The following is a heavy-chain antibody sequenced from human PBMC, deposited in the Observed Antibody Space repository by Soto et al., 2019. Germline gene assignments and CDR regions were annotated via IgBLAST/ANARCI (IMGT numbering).Heavy chain of an antibody. Sequence: XESLKISCKASGYSFTNYWIGWVRQMPGKGLEWMGIIYPGDSDTKYSPSFQGQVTISADKSISTACLQWSSLEASDTAMYYCARSRITGTTWTFDYWGQGTLVTVSS. CDR3: ARSRITGTTWTFDY. V-gene: IGHV5-51*01. J-gene: IGHJ4*02. CDR2: IYPGDSDT. D-gene: IGHD1-20*01. CDR1: GYSFTNYW.